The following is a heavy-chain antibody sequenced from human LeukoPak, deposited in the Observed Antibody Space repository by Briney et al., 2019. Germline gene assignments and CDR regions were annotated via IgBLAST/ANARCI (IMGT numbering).Heavy chain of an antibody. Sequence: ASVKVSCKVSGYTLTELSMHWVRQAPGKGLEWMGGFDPEDGETIYAQKFQGRVTMTEDTSTDTAYMELSSLRSEDTAVYYCAATGISGYDYRHFDYWGQGTLVTVSS. CDR1: GYTLTELS. J-gene: IGHJ4*02. CDR3: AATGISGYDYRHFDY. V-gene: IGHV1-24*01. D-gene: IGHD5-12*01. CDR2: FDPEDGET.